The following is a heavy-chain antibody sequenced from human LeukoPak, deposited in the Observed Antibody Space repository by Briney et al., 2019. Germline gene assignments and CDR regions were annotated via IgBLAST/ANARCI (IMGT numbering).Heavy chain of an antibody. V-gene: IGHV3-7*01. CDR1: GFTFINYC. CDR2: IKQDGSQK. D-gene: IGHD4-17*01. Sequence: GGSLRLSCAASGFTFINYCMSWVRQAPGKGLQWVANIKQDGSQKFYVDSVKGRFTISRDNTKNSLYLQMNCLRAEDTAMYYCARGDFSDYGDYVDAFDVWGQGTMVTVSS. CDR3: ARGDFSDYGDYVDAFDV. J-gene: IGHJ3*01.